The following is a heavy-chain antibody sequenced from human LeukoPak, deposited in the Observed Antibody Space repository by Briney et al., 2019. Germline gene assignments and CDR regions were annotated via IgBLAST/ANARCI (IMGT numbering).Heavy chain of an antibody. J-gene: IGHJ1*01. CDR3: TTDAAPYCGGDCYATVH. D-gene: IGHD2-21*02. V-gene: IGHV3-15*01. Sequence: PGGSQGLSCVASGFSFNNAWTSWVRQAPGKGLEWVGRIKSKPEGGTTEFAAPVKGRFSISRDDSENTVYLQMNSLQVEDSGVYYCTTDAAPYCGGDCYATVHWGQGALVAVSS. CDR2: IKSKPEGGTT. CDR1: GFSFNNAW.